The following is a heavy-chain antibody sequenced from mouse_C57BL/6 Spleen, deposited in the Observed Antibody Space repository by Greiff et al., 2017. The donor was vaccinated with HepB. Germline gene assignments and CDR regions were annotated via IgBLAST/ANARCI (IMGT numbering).Heavy chain of an antibody. CDR1: GYTFTDYE. CDR3: TRPIYYYGTYYFDY. V-gene: IGHV1-15*01. Sequence: VQLQQSGAELVRPGASVTLSCKASGYTFTDYEMHWVKQTPVHGLEWIGAIDPETGGTAYNQKFKGKAILTADKSSSTAYMELRSLTSEDSAVYYCTRPIYYYGTYYFDYWGQGTTLTVSS. CDR2: IDPETGGT. D-gene: IGHD1-1*01. J-gene: IGHJ2*01.